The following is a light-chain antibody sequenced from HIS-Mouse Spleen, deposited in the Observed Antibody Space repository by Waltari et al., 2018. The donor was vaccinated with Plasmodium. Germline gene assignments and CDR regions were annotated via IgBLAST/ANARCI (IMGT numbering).Light chain of an antibody. J-gene: IGLJ1*01. CDR3: CSYAGSYTYV. V-gene: IGLV2-11*01. CDR2: DVS. Sequence: QSALTQPRSVSGSPGQSVPISCTGTSRDVGGYNSVSWYQQPPGKAPKLMIYDVSKRPSGVPDRFSGSKSGNTASLTISGLQAEDEADYYCCSYAGSYTYVFGTGTKVTVL. CDR1: SRDVGGYNS.